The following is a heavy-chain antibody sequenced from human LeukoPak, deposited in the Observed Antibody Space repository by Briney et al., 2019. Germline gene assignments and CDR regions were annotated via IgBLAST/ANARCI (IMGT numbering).Heavy chain of an antibody. CDR1: GGSFSGYY. CDR3: ARVSGRGRFDP. Sequence: PSETLSLTCAVYGGSFSGYYWSWIRQPPGKGLEWIGEINHSGSTNYNPPPKSRVTISVDTSKNQFSLKLSSVTAADTAVYYCARVSGRGRFDPWGQGTLVTVSS. J-gene: IGHJ5*02. D-gene: IGHD3-10*01. CDR2: INHSGST. V-gene: IGHV4-34*01.